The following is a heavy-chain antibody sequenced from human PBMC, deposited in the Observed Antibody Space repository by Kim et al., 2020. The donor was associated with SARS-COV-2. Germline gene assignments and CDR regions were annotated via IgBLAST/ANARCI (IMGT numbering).Heavy chain of an antibody. CDR1: GYTFTSYY. CDR2: INPSGGST. J-gene: IGHJ4*02. D-gene: IGHD3-10*01. CDR3: ARETGLITMVRGVMGY. Sequence: ASVKVSCKASGYTFTSYYMHWVRQAPGQGLEWMGIINPSGGSTSYAQKFQGRVTMTRDTSTSTVYMELSSLRSEDTAVYYCARETGLITMVRGVMGYWGQGTLVTVSS. V-gene: IGHV1-46*01.